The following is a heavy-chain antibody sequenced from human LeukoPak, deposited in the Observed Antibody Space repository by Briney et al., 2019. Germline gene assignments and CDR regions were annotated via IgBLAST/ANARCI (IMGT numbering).Heavy chain of an antibody. CDR3: ARDEAAGGQFDP. D-gene: IGHD6-25*01. J-gene: IGHJ5*02. CDR2: ISAYNGNT. Sequence: ASVEVSCKASGYTFTSYGISWVRQAPGQGLEWMGWISAYNGNTNYAQKLQGRVTMTTDTSTSTAYMVLRSLRSDDTAVYYCARDEAAGGQFDPWGQGTLVTVSS. CDR1: GYTFTSYG. V-gene: IGHV1-18*01.